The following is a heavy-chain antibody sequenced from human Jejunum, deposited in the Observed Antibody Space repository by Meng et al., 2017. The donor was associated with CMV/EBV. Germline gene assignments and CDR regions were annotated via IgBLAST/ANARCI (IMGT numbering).Heavy chain of an antibody. D-gene: IGHD3-10*01. V-gene: IGHV3-64*01. CDR3: ARVEYSGSYYY. Sequence: LSCAVAGFTFSSFTMHWVRQAPGKGLEFVSGITGHGDSTYYANSVEGRFTISRDNSKNTLYLQMGSLRPEDMAVYYCARVEYSGSYYYWGQGTLVTVSS. J-gene: IGHJ4*02. CDR2: ITGHGDST. CDR1: GFTFSSFT.